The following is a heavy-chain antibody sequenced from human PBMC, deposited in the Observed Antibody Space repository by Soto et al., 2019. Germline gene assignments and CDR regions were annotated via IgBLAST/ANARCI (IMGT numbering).Heavy chain of an antibody. CDR3: ARGREIFGAVTPFEY. CDR2: INHTGST. J-gene: IGHJ4*02. V-gene: IGHV4-34*01. CDR1: GAPFSGYY. Sequence: ESLSLTCAVHGAPFSGYYWTWIRQPPGKGLEWIGEINHTGSTKYNPSLKSRVTISLDTSKNQFSLSLRSVTAADTAVYYCARGREIFGAVTPFEYWGQGTQVTVSS. D-gene: IGHD3-3*01.